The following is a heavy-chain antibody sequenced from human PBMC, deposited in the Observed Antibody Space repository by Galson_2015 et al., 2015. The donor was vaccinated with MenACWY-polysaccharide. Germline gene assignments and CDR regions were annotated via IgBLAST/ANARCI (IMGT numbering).Heavy chain of an antibody. CDR2: ISGSSSHI. D-gene: IGHD7-27*01. Sequence: LRLYCAASGFAFSSYTMYCVRQPPGKGLEWVSSISGSSSHIYYADSVQGRFIISIDNARNSLSLQMNSLRAEDTAVYYCARQLGIGSGSTGYWGQGTLVTVSS. CDR1: GFAFSSYT. J-gene: IGHJ4*02. V-gene: IGHV3-21*01. CDR3: ARQLGIGSGSTGY.